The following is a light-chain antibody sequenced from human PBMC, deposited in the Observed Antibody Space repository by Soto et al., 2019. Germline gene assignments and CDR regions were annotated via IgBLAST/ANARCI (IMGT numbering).Light chain of an antibody. CDR3: SSYSSSSTGVV. V-gene: IGLV2-14*01. Sequence: QSVLTQPASVSGSPGQSITISCTGTTSDVGGYSYVSWFQQHPGNAPKLMIYDVSNRPSGVSHRSSGSRSGNTASLIISGLQAEDEANYYCSSYSSSSTGVVFGGGTKVTVL. CDR2: DVS. CDR1: TSDVGGYSY. J-gene: IGLJ2*01.